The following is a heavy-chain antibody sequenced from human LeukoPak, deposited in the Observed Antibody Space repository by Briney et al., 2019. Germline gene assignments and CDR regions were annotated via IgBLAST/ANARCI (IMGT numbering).Heavy chain of an antibody. V-gene: IGHV3-23*01. CDR1: GFTFSSYA. CDR2: ITGSGSGT. CDR3: AKDFFDYYGSGSYAPPFDY. Sequence: GGSLRLSCAASGFTFSSYAMSWVRQAPGKGLEWVSGITGSGSGTYYADSVKGQFTISRDNAKNTLYLQMNSLRAEDTAVYYCAKDFFDYYGSGSYAPPFDYWGQGTLVTVSS. J-gene: IGHJ4*02. D-gene: IGHD3-10*01.